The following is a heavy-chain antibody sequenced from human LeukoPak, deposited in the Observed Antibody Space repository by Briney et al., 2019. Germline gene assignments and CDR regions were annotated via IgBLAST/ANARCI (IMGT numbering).Heavy chain of an antibody. D-gene: IGHD5-18*01. J-gene: IGHJ4*02. V-gene: IGHV3-7*04. CDR1: GLTFSIYW. CDR3: ARDHHPFTA. Sequence: PGGSLRLSCAASGLTFSIYWMSWVRQAPGKGLEWVANIKQDGSEKNYVDSVKGRFTISRDNAKNSLYLQMNSLRAEDTAVYYCARDHHPFTAWGQGILVTVSS. CDR2: IKQDGSEK.